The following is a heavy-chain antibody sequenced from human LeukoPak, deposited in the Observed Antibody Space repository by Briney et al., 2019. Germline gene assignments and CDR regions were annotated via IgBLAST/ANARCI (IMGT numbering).Heavy chain of an antibody. V-gene: IGHV3-30*18. CDR3: TNIHGLYDSSGYYPFDY. CDR2: ISYDGSNK. CDR1: GFTFSSYS. D-gene: IGHD3-22*01. J-gene: IGHJ4*02. Sequence: PGGSLRLSCAASGFTFSSYSMNWVRQAPGKGLGWVSVISYDGSNKYYADSVKGRFTISRENSKNTLYLQMYSLRAEDTAVYYCTNIHGLYDSSGYYPFDYWGQGTLVTVSS.